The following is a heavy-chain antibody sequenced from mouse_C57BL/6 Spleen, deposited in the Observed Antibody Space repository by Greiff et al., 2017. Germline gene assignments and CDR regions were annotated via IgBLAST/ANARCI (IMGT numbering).Heavy chain of an antibody. CDR1: GYTFTSYW. D-gene: IGHD2-4*01. CDR3: ARGDYVTGKGLAMDY. V-gene: IGHV1-53*01. Sequence: QVQLQQPGTELVKPGASVKLSCKASGYTFTSYWMHWVKQRPGQGLEWIGNINPSYGGTNHNEKFKSKATLTVDKSSSTAYMQLSSLTSEDSAVYYCARGDYVTGKGLAMDYGGQGTSVTVSS. J-gene: IGHJ4*01. CDR2: INPSYGGT.